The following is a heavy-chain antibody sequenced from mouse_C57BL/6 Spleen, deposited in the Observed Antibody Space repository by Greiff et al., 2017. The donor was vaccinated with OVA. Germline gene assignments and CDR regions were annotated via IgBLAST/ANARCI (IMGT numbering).Heavy chain of an antibody. Sequence: QVQLKQSGAELVKPGASVKISCKASGYAFSSYWMNWVKQRPGKGLEWIGQIYPGDGDTNYNGKFKGKATLTADKSSSTAYMQLSSLTSEDSAVYFCAREDLLRYFDYWGQGTTLTVSS. CDR2: IYPGDGDT. CDR3: AREDLLRYFDY. D-gene: IGHD1-1*01. J-gene: IGHJ2*01. CDR1: GYAFSSYW. V-gene: IGHV1-80*01.